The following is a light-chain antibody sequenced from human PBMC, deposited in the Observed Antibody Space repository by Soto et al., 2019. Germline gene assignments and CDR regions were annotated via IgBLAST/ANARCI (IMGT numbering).Light chain of an antibody. CDR2: GAS. CDR3: QQCHNLGLT. Sequence: EIVMTQSPATLSVSPGERVTLSCRASQSISNNLAWYQQKPGQAPRLLIYGASTRATGIPARFSGSGSGTEFTLTISSLQSEDFAVYYCQQCHNLGLTFGPGTKVDFK. J-gene: IGKJ3*01. V-gene: IGKV3-15*01. CDR1: QSISNN.